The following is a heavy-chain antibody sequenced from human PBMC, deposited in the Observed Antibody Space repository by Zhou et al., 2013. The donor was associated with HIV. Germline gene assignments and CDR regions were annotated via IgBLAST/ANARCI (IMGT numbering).Heavy chain of an antibody. D-gene: IGHD5-12*01. CDR1: GYTFTSYG. J-gene: IGHJ4*02. Sequence: QVQLVQSGAEVKKPGASVRVSCKASGYTFTSYGISWVRQAPGQGLEWIGWISTYKTQTNYAQSLQGRVTMTTDTSTSTVYMEVRSLRSDDTAVYYCARDPPGYPYFFDYWGQGTLVTVSS. V-gene: IGHV1-18*01. CDR3: ARDPPGYPYFFDY. CDR2: ISTYKTQT.